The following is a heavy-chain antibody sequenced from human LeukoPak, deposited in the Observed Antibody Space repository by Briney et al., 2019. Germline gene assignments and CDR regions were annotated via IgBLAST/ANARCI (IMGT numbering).Heavy chain of an antibody. CDR1: GFTFSSYW. CDR3: ARVTTVVTLDY. D-gene: IGHD4-23*01. J-gene: IGHJ4*02. V-gene: IGHV3-7*01. Sequence: GGSLRLSCAASGFTFSSYWMSWVRQAPGKGLEWVANIKQDGSEKYCVDSVKGRFTISRDNAKNSLYLQMNSLRAEDTAVYYCARVTTVVTLDYWGQGTLVTVSS. CDR2: IKQDGSEK.